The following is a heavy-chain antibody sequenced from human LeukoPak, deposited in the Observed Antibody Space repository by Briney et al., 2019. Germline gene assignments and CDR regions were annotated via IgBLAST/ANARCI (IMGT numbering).Heavy chain of an antibody. CDR3: ARDQEGFDC. Sequence: ASVKVSCKASGYTFTSNYIHWVRQAPGQGLEWMGMIYPRDGSTRYAQKFQGRVTVTRDTSTSTVHMELSGLRSEDTAVYYCARDQEGFDCWGQGTLVTVSS. CDR1: GYTFTSNY. V-gene: IGHV1-46*01. J-gene: IGHJ4*02. CDR2: IYPRDGST.